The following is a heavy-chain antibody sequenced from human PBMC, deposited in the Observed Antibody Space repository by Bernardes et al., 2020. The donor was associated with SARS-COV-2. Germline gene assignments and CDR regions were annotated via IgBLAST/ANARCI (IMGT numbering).Heavy chain of an antibody. CDR2: ISYEGSKR. J-gene: IGHJ3*02. CDR3: AKARSLFMLYYDDAFDI. Sequence: GGSLRLSCAASGFSFNNFAMHWVRQAPGNGLEWVADISYEGSKRNFADSVEGRFTVSRDSAKNMVYLQMNSLRSEDTAMYYCAKARSLFMLYYDDAFDIWGQGTMVIVSS. V-gene: IGHV3-30*18. D-gene: IGHD2-8*01. CDR1: GFSFNNFA.